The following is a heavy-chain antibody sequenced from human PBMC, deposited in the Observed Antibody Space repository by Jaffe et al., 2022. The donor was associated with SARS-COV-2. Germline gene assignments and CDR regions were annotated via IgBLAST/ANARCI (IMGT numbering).Heavy chain of an antibody. V-gene: IGHV3-30*18. CDR2: ISYDGSNK. CDR1: GFTFSSYG. Sequence: QVQLVESGGGVVQPGRSLRLSCAASGFTFSSYGMHWVRQAPGKGLEWVAVISYDGSNKYYADSVKGRFTISRDNSKNTLYLQMNSLRAEDTAVYYCAKDGQWLVRRWVYFDYWGQGTLVTVSS. J-gene: IGHJ4*02. D-gene: IGHD6-19*01. CDR3: AKDGQWLVRRWVYFDY.